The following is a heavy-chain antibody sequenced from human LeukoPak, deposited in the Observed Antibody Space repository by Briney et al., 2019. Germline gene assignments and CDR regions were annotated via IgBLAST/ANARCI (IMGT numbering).Heavy chain of an antibody. CDR1: GYTFTSYG. J-gene: IGHJ3*02. Sequence: ASVKVSCKASGYTFTSYGISWVRQAPGQGLEWMGWISAYNGNTNYAQKLQGRVTMTTDTSTSTAYMELRSLRSDDTAVYYCARDIHYYDSSGYRDAFDIWGQGTMVTASS. V-gene: IGHV1-18*01. D-gene: IGHD3-22*01. CDR2: ISAYNGNT. CDR3: ARDIHYYDSSGYRDAFDI.